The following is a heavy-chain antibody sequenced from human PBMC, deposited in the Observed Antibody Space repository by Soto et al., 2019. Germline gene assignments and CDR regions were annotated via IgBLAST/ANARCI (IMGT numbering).Heavy chain of an antibody. D-gene: IGHD4-4*01. CDR3: ARVASDYINSADH. CDR2: IGGSGGNT. Sequence: EVQLLESGGGLVQPGGSLRLSCAASGFIFNAYAMTWVRQAPGKGLEWVSAIGGSGGNTYYAASVKGRFTISRDNSKATVDVEMNRLRVDDTAVYFCARVASDYINSADHWGQGILVTVSS. J-gene: IGHJ4*02. CDR1: GFIFNAYA. V-gene: IGHV3-23*01.